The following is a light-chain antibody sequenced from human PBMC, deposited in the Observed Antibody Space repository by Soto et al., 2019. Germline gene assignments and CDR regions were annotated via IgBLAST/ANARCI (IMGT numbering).Light chain of an antibody. J-gene: IGLJ1*01. V-gene: IGLV2-11*01. CDR2: DVS. CDR3: CSYAGSYTHV. Sequence: ALTQPRSVSGSPGQSVTISCTGTSSDVGGYNYVSWYQQHPGKAPKLMIYDVSKRPSGVPDRFSGSKSGNTASLTISGLQAEDEADYYCCSYAGSYTHVFGTGTKLTVL. CDR1: SSDVGGYNY.